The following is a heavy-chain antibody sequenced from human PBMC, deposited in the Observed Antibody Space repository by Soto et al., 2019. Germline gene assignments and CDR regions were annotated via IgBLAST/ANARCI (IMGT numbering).Heavy chain of an antibody. D-gene: IGHD6-13*01. J-gene: IGHJ1*01. Sequence: TFVTMSLPWAVYCGSFRGYDWRRIRQTPGKGLEWIGEINHSGSTNCNPSLKSRVTISVDTSKNQFSLRLNSVTAADTAVYYCARTKDSSSHYQYFRHWGQGTPVTVSS. V-gene: IGHV4-34*01. CDR3: ARTKDSSSHYQYFRH. CDR2: INHSGST. CDR1: CGSFRGYD.